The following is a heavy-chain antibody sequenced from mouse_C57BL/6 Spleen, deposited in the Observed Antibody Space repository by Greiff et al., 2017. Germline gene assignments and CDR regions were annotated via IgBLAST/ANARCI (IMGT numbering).Heavy chain of an antibody. D-gene: IGHD1-1*01. CDR3: ARIDYGSSYGYFDV. V-gene: IGHV1-52*01. CDR2: IDPSDSET. CDR1: GYTFTSYW. J-gene: IGHJ1*03. Sequence: QVQPQQPGAELVRPGSSVKLSCKASGYTFTSYWMHWVKQRPIQGLEWIGNIDPSDSETHYNQKFKDKATLTVDKSSSTAYMQLSSLTSEDSAVYYCARIDYGSSYGYFDVWGTGTTVTVSS.